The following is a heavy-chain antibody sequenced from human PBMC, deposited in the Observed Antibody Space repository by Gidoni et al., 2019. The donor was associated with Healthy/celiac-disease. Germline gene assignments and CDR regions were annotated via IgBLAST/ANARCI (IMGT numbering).Heavy chain of an antibody. CDR1: GYTFTGYG. Sequence: QVQLVQSGAEVKKPGASAKVACKASGYTFTGYGISWERQAPGQGLEWMAWISAYNGNTNYAQQLQGRVTLTTDTSTSTAYMELRSLRSDDTAVYYCARDYYYDSSGYQDNDYWGQGTLVTVSS. CDR3: ARDYYYDSSGYQDNDY. CDR2: ISAYNGNT. V-gene: IGHV1-18*01. D-gene: IGHD3-22*01. J-gene: IGHJ4*02.